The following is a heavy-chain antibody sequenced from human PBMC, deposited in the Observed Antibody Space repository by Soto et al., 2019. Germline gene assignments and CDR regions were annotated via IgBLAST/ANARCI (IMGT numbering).Heavy chain of an antibody. CDR3: ARETLTFGSALDV. CDR2: ITWNGANS. CDR1: GFRFDDYN. Sequence: GGSLRLSCAASGFRFDDYNMHWVRQAPGKGLEWVSLITWNGANSYYADSVKGRFTISRDGTTKSLSLQMASLKREDTGLYFCARETLTFGSALDVWGQGTTVTVSS. V-gene: IGHV3-43*01. D-gene: IGHD3-3*01. J-gene: IGHJ6*02.